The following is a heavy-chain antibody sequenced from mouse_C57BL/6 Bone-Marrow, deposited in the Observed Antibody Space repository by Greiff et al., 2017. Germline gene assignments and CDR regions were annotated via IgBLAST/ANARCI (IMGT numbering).Heavy chain of an antibody. V-gene: IGHV7-3*01. CDR2: IRNKANGYTT. J-gene: IGHJ4*01. CDR3: ARYPPWSYYAMDY. CDR1: GFTFTDYY. Sequence: DVQLVESGGGLVQPGGSLSLSCAASGFTFTDYYMSWVRQPPGKALEWLGFIRNKANGYTTEYSASVKGRFTISRDNSQSILYLQMNALRAEDSATYYCARYPPWSYYAMDYWGQGTSVTVSS.